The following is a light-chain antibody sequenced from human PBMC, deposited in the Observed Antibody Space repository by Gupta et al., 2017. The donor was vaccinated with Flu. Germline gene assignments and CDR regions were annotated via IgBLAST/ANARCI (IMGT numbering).Light chain of an antibody. CDR1: SSDVGDYNY. CDR2: EFI. Sequence: QSALTQPASVSGSPAQSNTIPCTGTSSDVGDYNYVPWYQQPPGQAPKLMIYEFINRPPGGSDRFSCSKSGNTASLTISWLQAEGEADYYCRSYITRSSLVIFGGGTKLTVL. CDR3: RSYITRSSLVI. J-gene: IGLJ2*01. V-gene: IGLV2-14*01.